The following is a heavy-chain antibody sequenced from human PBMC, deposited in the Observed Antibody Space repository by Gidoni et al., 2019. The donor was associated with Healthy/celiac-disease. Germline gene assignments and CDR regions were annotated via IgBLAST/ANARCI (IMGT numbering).Heavy chain of an antibody. D-gene: IGHD6-6*01. V-gene: IGHV5-51*01. CDR3: ARHEPSIAARLHAFDI. Sequence: EVQLVQSGAEVKKPGESLKISCKGFGSSFTSYWIGWVRQMPGKGLEWMGIFYPGDSDTRYSPSFQGQVTISADKSISTAYLQWSSLKASDTAMYYCARHEPSIAARLHAFDIWGQGTMVTVSS. J-gene: IGHJ3*02. CDR1: GSSFTSYW. CDR2: FYPGDSDT.